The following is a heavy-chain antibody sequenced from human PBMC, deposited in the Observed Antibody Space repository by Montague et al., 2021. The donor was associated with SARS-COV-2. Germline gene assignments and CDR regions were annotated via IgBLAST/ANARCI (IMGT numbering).Heavy chain of an antibody. CDR2: IYYSGST. V-gene: IGHV4-59*08. J-gene: IGHJ6*02. CDR1: GDSISNYS. D-gene: IGHD4-11*01. CDR3: ARHLRVTTVTAIMSHYVMDV. Sequence: SETLSLTCTVSGDSISNYSWSWIRQSPGKGLEWIGYIYYSGSTNYNPSLTSRVTISVDTSKNQVSLKLTSVTAADTAVYYCARHLRVTTVTAIMSHYVMDVWGQGTTVTVSS.